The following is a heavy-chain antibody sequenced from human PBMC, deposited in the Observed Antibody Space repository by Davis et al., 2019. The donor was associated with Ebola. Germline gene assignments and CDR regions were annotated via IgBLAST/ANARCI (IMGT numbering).Heavy chain of an antibody. J-gene: IGHJ4*02. V-gene: IGHV4-30-4*07. CDR1: GGFVSSGGYS. CDR3: AREGYSYGSFAY. Sequence: SETLSLTCAVSGGFVSSGGYSWSWIRQPPGKGLEWIGYYYYTGSTNYNPSLKSRVSISEDTSKNQFSLKLSSVTAADTAVYYCAREGYSYGSFAYWGQGTLVTVSS. CDR2: YYYTGST. D-gene: IGHD5-18*01.